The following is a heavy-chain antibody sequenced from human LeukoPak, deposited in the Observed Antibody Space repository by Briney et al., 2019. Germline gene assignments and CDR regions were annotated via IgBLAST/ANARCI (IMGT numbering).Heavy chain of an antibody. J-gene: IGHJ6*03. CDR3: ARAPQGFWTDYYYYMDV. Sequence: PSETLSLTCTVSGGSISSYYWSWIRQPPGKGLEWIGYIYYSGSTNYNPSLKSRVTISVDTSKNQFSLKLSSVTAADTAVYYCARAPQGFWTDYYYYMDVWGKGTTVTVPS. D-gene: IGHD3/OR15-3a*01. V-gene: IGHV4-59*01. CDR1: GGSISSYY. CDR2: IYYSGST.